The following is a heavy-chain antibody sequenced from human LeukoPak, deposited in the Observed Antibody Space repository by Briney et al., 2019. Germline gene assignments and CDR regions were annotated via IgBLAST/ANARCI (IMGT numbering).Heavy chain of an antibody. J-gene: IGHJ4*02. CDR3: ARSSYDYGGIEGPFDY. Sequence: GGSLRLSCAASGFTLTYYAMHWVRQAPGKGLEGVAVTSYDGNKKYYADSVKGRFTISRDSSKNTLYLQMSSLRAEDTAVYYCARSSYDYGGIEGPFDYWGQGTLVTVSS. CDR2: TSYDGNKK. CDR1: GFTLTYYA. D-gene: IGHD4-23*01. V-gene: IGHV3-30*15.